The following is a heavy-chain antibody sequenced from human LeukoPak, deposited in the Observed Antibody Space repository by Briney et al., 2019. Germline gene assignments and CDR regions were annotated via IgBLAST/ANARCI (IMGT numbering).Heavy chain of an antibody. V-gene: IGHV3-21*01. D-gene: IGHD3-10*01. Sequence: PGGSLRLSCEASGFTFSSYGMHWVRQAPGKGLEWVSSISSSSSYIYYADSVKGRFTISRDNAKNSLYLQRNSLRAEDTAVYYCARDSVRVGYGSGSLPFYWGQGTLVTVSS. CDR3: ARDSVRVGYGSGSLPFY. CDR2: ISSSSSYI. CDR1: GFTFSSYG. J-gene: IGHJ4*02.